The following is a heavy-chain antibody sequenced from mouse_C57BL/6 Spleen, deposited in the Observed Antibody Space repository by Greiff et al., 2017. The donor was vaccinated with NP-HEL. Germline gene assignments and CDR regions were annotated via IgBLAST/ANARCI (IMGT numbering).Heavy chain of an antibody. V-gene: IGHV1-26*01. CDR3: ARWNYGSSPLFDY. D-gene: IGHD1-1*01. J-gene: IGHJ2*01. CDR1: GYTFTDYY. Sequence: EVQLQQSGPELVKPGASVKISCKASGYTFTDYYMNWVKQSHGKSLEWIGDINPNNGGTSYNQKFKGKATLTVDKSSSTAYMELRSLTSEDSAVYYCARWNYGSSPLFDYWGQGTTLTVSS. CDR2: INPNNGGT.